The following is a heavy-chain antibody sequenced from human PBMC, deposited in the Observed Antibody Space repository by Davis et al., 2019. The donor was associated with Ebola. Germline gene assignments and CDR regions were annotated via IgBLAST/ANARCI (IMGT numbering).Heavy chain of an antibody. CDR3: VRGRTMVQGVPYNWFDP. Sequence: GESLKISCAASGFSFSSYWMHWVRQVPGKGLVWVSRIKTDGSLTGYGDSVQGRFIISRDNSKNTLYLQMNSLRVDDTAVYYCVRGRTMVQGVPYNWFDPWGQGTLVTVSS. D-gene: IGHD3-10*01. CDR2: IKTDGSLT. V-gene: IGHV3-74*01. J-gene: IGHJ5*02. CDR1: GFSFSSYW.